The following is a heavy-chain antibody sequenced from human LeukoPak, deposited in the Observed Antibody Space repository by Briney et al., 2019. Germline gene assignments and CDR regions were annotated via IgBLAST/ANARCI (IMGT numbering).Heavy chain of an antibody. Sequence: GGSLRLSCAASGFSFSNDWMCWVRQAPGKGLEWVANINQDESKKYYVDTVKGRFTISRDNAKNSLYLQMSSLRAEDTAVYYCARDHAYRTDYWGQGTLVTVSS. D-gene: IGHD2-2*01. V-gene: IGHV3-7*01. CDR1: GFSFSNDW. J-gene: IGHJ4*02. CDR3: ARDHAYRTDY. CDR2: INQDESKK.